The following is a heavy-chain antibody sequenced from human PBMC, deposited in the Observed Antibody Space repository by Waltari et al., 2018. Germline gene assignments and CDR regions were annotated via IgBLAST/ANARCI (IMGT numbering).Heavy chain of an antibody. CDR2: VWFDGSAK. V-gene: IGHV3-33*01. CDR1: GFTFDSSG. CDR3: ARDMHSSSSALGWLDP. Sequence: QVQLVESGGGVVQSGRALRLSCVASGFTFDSSGMHWVRQAPGKGLEWVELVWFDGSAKYYADSVKGRFTVSRDNSKNTFYLQLNSLRAEDTAVYYCARDMHSSSSALGWLDPWGQGTLVTVSS. D-gene: IGHD6-6*01. J-gene: IGHJ5*02.